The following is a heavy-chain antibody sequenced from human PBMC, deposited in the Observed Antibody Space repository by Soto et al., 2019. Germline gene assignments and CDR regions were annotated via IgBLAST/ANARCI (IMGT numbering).Heavy chain of an antibody. J-gene: IGHJ3*01. Sequence: PGGSLRLSCAASGFTFRNYGMNWVRQAPGKGLEWVSYIGIGSSTKYYADSVKGRFTISRDNAKNSLYLQMNSLRAEDTAVYYCALDQLYYNDISGRPLNAFDVWGQGTMVTVSS. V-gene: IGHV3-48*01. D-gene: IGHD3-22*01. CDR3: ALDQLYYNDISGRPLNAFDV. CDR1: GFTFRNYG. CDR2: IGIGSSTK.